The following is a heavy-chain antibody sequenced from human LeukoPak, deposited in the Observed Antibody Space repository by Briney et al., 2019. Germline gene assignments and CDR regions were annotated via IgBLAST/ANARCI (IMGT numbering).Heavy chain of an antibody. V-gene: IGHV3-48*01. D-gene: IGHD3-3*01. Sequence: QTGGSLRLSCAASGFTFSTYNMNWVRQAPGKGLEWVSYISSSSAILYYTDSVKGRVTISRDNAKKSLYLQMNSLRAEDTAVFYCARDQYDTWSRRGNFDSWGQGTLVIVSS. CDR2: ISSSSAIL. J-gene: IGHJ4*02. CDR1: GFTFSTYN. CDR3: ARDQYDTWSRRGNFDS.